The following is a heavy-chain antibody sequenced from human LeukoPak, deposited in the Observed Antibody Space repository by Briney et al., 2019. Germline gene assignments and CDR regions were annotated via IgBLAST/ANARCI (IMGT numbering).Heavy chain of an antibody. J-gene: IGHJ4*02. D-gene: IGHD1-26*01. V-gene: IGHV4-39*07. CDR2: IYYSGTT. CDR3: ARDRSGSYDY. CDR1: GDSISSSTDY. Sequence: SETLSLTCTVSGDSISSSTDYWSYIRQPPGKGLEWIGSIYYSGTTLYNPSLKSRLTISVDTSKRQFSLKLTSVTAADTAVYYCARDRSGSYDYWGQGTLVTVSS.